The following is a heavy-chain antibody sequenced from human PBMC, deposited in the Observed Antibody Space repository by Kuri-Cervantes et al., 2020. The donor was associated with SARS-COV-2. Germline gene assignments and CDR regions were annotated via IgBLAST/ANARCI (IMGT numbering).Heavy chain of an antibody. CDR3: ARVKRGDIVVVPAAIFSYYYYGMDV. D-gene: IGHD2-2*01. CDR2: IWYDGSNK. V-gene: IGHV3-33*01. Sequence: GESLKISCAASGFTFSSYGMHWVRQAPGKGLEWVAVIWYDGSNKYYADSVKGRFTISRDNSKNTLYLQMNSLRAEDTAVYYCARVKRGDIVVVPAAIFSYYYYGMDVWGQGNTVTVSS. CDR1: GFTFSSYG. J-gene: IGHJ6*02.